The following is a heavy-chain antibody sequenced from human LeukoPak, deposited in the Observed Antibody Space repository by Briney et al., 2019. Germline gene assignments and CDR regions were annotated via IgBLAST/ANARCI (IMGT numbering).Heavy chain of an antibody. D-gene: IGHD1-26*01. Sequence: SGGSLRLSCTASGFTFSSYGMHWVRQAPGKGLEWVAVIWYDGSNKYYADSVKGRFTISRDNSKNTLYLQMNSLRAEDTAVYYCARDGGATAPRFDYWGQGTLVTVSS. J-gene: IGHJ4*02. CDR3: ARDGGATAPRFDY. CDR2: IWYDGSNK. V-gene: IGHV3-33*08. CDR1: GFTFSSYG.